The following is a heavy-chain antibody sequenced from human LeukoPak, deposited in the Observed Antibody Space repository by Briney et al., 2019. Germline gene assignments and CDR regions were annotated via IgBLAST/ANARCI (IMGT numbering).Heavy chain of an antibody. D-gene: IGHD7-27*01. J-gene: IGHJ3*02. Sequence: GTSLRLSCAASGFTFSSYAMIWVRRAPGKGLEWVSAITGSTYYADSVKGRFTISRDNSKNTLYLQMNSLRAEDTAIYYCAKAFNWVSRAFDIWGQGTMVTVSS. CDR1: GFTFSSYA. CDR3: AKAFNWVSRAFDI. V-gene: IGHV3-23*01. CDR2: ITGST.